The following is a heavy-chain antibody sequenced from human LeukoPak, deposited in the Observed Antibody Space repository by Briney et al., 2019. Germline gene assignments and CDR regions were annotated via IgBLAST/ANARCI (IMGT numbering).Heavy chain of an antibody. CDR3: AKYLYQNYYYGMDV. D-gene: IGHD2-2*01. CDR2: ISGSGGST. CDR1: APHFCSPA. J-gene: IGHJ6*02. V-gene: IGHV3-23*01. Sequence: PGGTLRPSSPAYAPHFCSPAVGWVRQDPGKGLEWVSAISGSGGSTYYADSVKGRFTISRDNSKNTLYLQMNSLRAEDTAVYSCAKYLYQNYYYGMDVWGQGTTVTVSS.